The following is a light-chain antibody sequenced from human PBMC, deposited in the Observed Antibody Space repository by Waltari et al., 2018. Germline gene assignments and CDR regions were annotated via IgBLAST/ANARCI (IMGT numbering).Light chain of an antibody. CDR2: DAS. V-gene: IGKV3-15*01. CDR3: QQYNDWPLT. Sequence: EIVMTQSPATLSVSPGERATLSCRASQTVSSNLAWYRQKPGQAPRLLIYDASARATGIPARFSGSGSGTEFALTISNLQSEDFAVYYCQQYNDWPLTFGGGTTVEIK. CDR1: QTVSSN. J-gene: IGKJ4*01.